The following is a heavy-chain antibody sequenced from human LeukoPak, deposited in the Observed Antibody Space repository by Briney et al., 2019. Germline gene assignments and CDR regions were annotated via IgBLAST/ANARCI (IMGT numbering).Heavy chain of an antibody. J-gene: IGHJ4*02. Sequence: GGSLRLSCAASGFTFSSYAMHWVRQAPGKGLEWVAVISYDGSNKYYADSVKGRFTISRDNSKNTLYLQMSSLRAEDTAVYYCARGGSIAAAGHPFDYWGQGTLVTVSS. D-gene: IGHD6-13*01. CDR2: ISYDGSNK. V-gene: IGHV3-30-3*01. CDR1: GFTFSSYA. CDR3: ARGGSIAAAGHPFDY.